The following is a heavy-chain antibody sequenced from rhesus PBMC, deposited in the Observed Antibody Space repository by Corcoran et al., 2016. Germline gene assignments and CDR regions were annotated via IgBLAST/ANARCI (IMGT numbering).Heavy chain of an antibody. J-gene: IGHJ4*01. CDR1: GYTFSSYS. Sequence: QVQLVQSGAEVKKPGASVKLSCKASGYTFSSYSINWVKQGPGQGPEWRGWINPTNGNTGYTQKVQGRVTMTRDTSTSTAYMELSSLRSDDTAVYYCARRAYSSGWSLFYFDYWGQGVLVTVSS. V-gene: IGHV1-200*01. CDR3: ARRAYSSGWSLFYFDY. CDR2: INPTNGNT. D-gene: IGHD6S26*01.